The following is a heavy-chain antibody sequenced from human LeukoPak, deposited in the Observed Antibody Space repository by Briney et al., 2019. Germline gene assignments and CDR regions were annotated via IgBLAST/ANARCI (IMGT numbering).Heavy chain of an antibody. D-gene: IGHD3/OR15-3a*01. J-gene: IGHJ4*02. CDR1: GFVFSTYW. CDR3: ASGRHDFLH. CDR2: INLDGTEE. Sequence: GGSLRLSCAASGFVFSTYWMTWVRQAPGKGLEWVANINLDGTEEHYVDSSLKGRFTIPRDNAKKSLYLQMTSLRVEDTAVYYCASGRHDFLHWGQGTLVTVSS. V-gene: IGHV3-7*01.